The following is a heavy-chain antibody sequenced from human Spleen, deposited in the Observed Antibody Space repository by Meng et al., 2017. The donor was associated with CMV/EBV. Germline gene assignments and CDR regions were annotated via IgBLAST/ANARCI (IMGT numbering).Heavy chain of an antibody. V-gene: IGHV3-66*02. CDR3: ARGGGCSCPHY. CDR2: IYSAGST. D-gene: IGHD2-15*01. Sequence: LSCAASGFTVSGNYMGWVRQAPGKGLEWVSVIYSAGSTYYADSVKGRFTISRDNSKNTLYLQINSLRAEDTAVYYCARGGGCSCPHYWGQGTLVTVSS. J-gene: IGHJ4*02. CDR1: GFTVSGNY.